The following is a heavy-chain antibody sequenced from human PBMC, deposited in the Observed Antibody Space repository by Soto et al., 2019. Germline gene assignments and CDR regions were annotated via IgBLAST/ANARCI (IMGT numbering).Heavy chain of an antibody. CDR2: INPNSGGT. J-gene: IGHJ6*02. Sequence: ASVKVSCNASGYTFTGYYMHWVRQAPGQGLEWMGWINPNSGGTNYAQQFQGRVTMTRDTSISTAYMELSRLRSDDTAVYYCARALGYYYYGMDVWGQGTTVTVSS. CDR1: GYTFTGYY. V-gene: IGHV1-2*02. CDR3: ARALGYYYYGMDV. D-gene: IGHD3-16*02.